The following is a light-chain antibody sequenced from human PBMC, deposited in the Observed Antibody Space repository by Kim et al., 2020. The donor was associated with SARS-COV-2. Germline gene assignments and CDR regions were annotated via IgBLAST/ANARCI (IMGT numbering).Light chain of an antibody. CDR3: QKYNSATWT. V-gene: IGKV1-27*01. CDR2: AAS. CDR1: QGITNS. J-gene: IGKJ1*01. Sequence: VSVRDRVHISCRANQGITNSLAWYQQKPEKVPQLLIYAASALQSGVPSRFSGSGSGTDFTLTISSMQHEDVETYYCQKYNSATWTFGQGTKVDIK.